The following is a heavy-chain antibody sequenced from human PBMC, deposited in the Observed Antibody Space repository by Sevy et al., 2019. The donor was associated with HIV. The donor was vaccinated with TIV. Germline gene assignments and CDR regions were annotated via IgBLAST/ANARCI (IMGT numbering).Heavy chain of an antibody. CDR3: ARDGMVRGVITPFLDY. CDR2: ISSNSSYI. V-gene: IGHV3-21*01. Sequence: GGSLRLSCAASGFTFSSYSMNWVRQAPGKGLEWVSSISSNSSYIYYADSVKGRFTISRDNAKNSLYLQMNSLRAEDTAVYYCARDGMVRGVITPFLDYWGQGTLVTVSS. J-gene: IGHJ4*02. D-gene: IGHD3-10*01. CDR1: GFTFSSYS.